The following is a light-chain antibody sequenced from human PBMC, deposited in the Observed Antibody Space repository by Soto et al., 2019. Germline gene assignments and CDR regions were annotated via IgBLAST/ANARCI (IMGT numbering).Light chain of an antibody. CDR1: QSISSW. V-gene: IGKV1-5*03. Sequence: DIQMTQSPSTLSASVGDRVTITCRASQSISSWLAWYQQKPGKAPKLLIYKASSLESGVSSRFSGSGSGTEFTLTISRLQPDDFATYYCQQYNIYPLTVGGGTKVEIK. J-gene: IGKJ4*01. CDR3: QQYNIYPLT. CDR2: KAS.